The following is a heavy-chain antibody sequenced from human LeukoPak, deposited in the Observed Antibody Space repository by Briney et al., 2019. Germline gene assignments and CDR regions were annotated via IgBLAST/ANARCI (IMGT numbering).Heavy chain of an antibody. D-gene: IGHD3-16*01. J-gene: IGHJ5*02. CDR2: ISYDGSNK. V-gene: IGHV3-30-3*01. CDR3: AREELGSSLGFDP. CDR1: GFTFSSYA. Sequence: GGSLRLSCAASGFTFSSYAMHWVRQAPGKGLEWVAVISYDGSNKYYADSVKGRFTISRDNSKNTLYLQMNSLRAEDTAVYYCAREELGSSLGFDPWGQGTLVTVSS.